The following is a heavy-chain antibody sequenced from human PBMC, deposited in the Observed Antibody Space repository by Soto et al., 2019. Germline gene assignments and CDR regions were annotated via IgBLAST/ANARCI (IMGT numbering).Heavy chain of an antibody. CDR2: ISGSGGST. Sequence: GGSLRLSCAVSGVPFSSYAMSWVRQAPGKGLEWVSGISGSGGSTYSADSVKGRFTISRDNSKNTLYLQMNSLRAEDTAVYYCAKDRKSGSGWYWDYWGQGTLVTVSS. CDR3: AKDRKSGSGWYWDY. J-gene: IGHJ4*02. D-gene: IGHD6-19*01. CDR1: GVPFSSYA. V-gene: IGHV3-23*01.